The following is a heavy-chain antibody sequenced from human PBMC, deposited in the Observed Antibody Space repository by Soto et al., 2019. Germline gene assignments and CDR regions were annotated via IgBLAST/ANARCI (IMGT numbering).Heavy chain of an antibody. CDR1: GYTLTELS. J-gene: IGHJ4*02. V-gene: IGHV1-24*01. Sequence: ASVKVSCKVSGYTLTELSMHWVRQAPGKGLEWMGGFDPEDGETIYAQKFQGRVTMTEDTSTGTAYMELRSLRSDDTAVYYCARVVVYDSSGYYFFSEQLDPNAFDYWGQRTLVTVSS. D-gene: IGHD3-22*01. CDR3: ARVVVYDSSGYYFFSEQLDPNAFDY. CDR2: FDPEDGET.